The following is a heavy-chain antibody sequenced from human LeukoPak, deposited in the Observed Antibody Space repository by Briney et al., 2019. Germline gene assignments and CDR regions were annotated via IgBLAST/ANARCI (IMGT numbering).Heavy chain of an antibody. J-gene: IGHJ3*02. CDR2: IYYSGST. CDR3: ARDGDFGYAFDI. CDR1: GGSVSSGSYY. V-gene: IGHV4-61*01. D-gene: IGHD2-21*02. Sequence: SETLSLTCTVSGGSVSSGSYYWSWIRQPPGKGLEWIGYIYYSGSTNYNPSLKSRVTISVDTSKNQFSLKLSSVTAADTAVYYCARDGDFGYAFDIWGQGTMVTVSS.